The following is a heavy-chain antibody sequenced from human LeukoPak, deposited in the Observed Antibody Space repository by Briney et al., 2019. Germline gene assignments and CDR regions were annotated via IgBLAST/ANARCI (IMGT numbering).Heavy chain of an antibody. CDR3: GRAIYTSIWFHDAFDI. CDR1: GFTFTTYF. D-gene: IGHD6-13*01. J-gene: IGHJ3*02. V-gene: IGHV1-2*02. CDR2: INPYSGAT. Sequence: GASVKVSCKASGFTFTTYFMHWVRQAPGQGLEWMGWINPYSGATNSAQKFQGRVTMTRDTSISTAYMELSMLTSDDTAVYYCGRAIYTSIWFHDAFDIWGQGTMVTVSS.